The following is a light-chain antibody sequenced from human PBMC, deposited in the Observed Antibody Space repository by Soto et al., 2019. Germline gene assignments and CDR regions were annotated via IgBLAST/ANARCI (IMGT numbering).Light chain of an antibody. CDR3: QQYGDSPLLT. CDR2: DAS. J-gene: IGKJ4*01. Sequence: EIVMTQSPATLSVSPGERATLSCRASQNIRSNLAWYQQKPGQPPTLLVSDASTRARNIPARFNGSGSGTDFTLTISRLEPEDFAVYFCQQYGDSPLLTFGGGTKVDIK. V-gene: IGKV3-15*01. CDR1: QNIRSN.